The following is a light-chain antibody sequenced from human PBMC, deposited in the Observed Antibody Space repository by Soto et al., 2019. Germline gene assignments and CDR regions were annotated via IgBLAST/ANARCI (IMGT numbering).Light chain of an antibody. CDR2: EVS. Sequence: QSVLTRPASVSGSPGQSISISCTGTSSDVGGYNYVSWYQQHPGKAPKLMIYEVSDRPSGVSNRFSGSKSGNTASLTISGLQAEDEADYYCSSYTITSTYVFGTGTKVTVL. V-gene: IGLV2-14*01. CDR1: SSDVGGYNY. J-gene: IGLJ1*01. CDR3: SSYTITSTYV.